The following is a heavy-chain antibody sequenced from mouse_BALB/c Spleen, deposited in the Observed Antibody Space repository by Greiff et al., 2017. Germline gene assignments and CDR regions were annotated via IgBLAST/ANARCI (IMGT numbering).Heavy chain of an antibody. CDR3: ARHRYGNYTNYAMDY. CDR2: ISSGGSYT. V-gene: IGHV5-9-3*01. CDR1: GFTFSSYA. D-gene: IGHD2-10*02. J-gene: IGHJ4*01. Sequence: EVKLVESGGGLVKPGGSLKLSCAASGFTFSSYAMSWVRQTPEKRLEWVATISSGGSYTYYPDSVKGRFTISRDNAKNTLYLQMSSLRSEDTAMYYCARHRYGNYTNYAMDYWGQGTSVTVSS.